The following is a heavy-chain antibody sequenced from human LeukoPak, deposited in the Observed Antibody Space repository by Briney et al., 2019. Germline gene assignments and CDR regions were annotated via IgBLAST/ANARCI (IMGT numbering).Heavy chain of an antibody. V-gene: IGHV4-30-4*01. CDR1: GGSISSGAYY. CDR3: ARVRNSYGYGY. Sequence: SETLSLTCTVSGGSISSGAYYWSWIRQPPGKGLEWIGYIYYSGSTYYNPSLKSRVTISVDTSKNQFSLKLSSVTAADTAVYYCARVRNSYGYGYWGQGTLVTVSS. D-gene: IGHD5-18*01. J-gene: IGHJ4*02. CDR2: IYYSGST.